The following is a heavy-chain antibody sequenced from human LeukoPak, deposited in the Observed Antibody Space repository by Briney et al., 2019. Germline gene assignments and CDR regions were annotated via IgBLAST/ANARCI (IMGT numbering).Heavy chain of an antibody. V-gene: IGHV3-23*01. CDR1: GFTFSSYA. Sequence: GGSLRLSCAASGFTFSSYAMSWVRQAPGKGLEWVSTISGSGGSTYYADSVKGRFTISRDNSKNTLYLQMNSLRAEDTAVYYCGKDIRSSGWSKYSDYWGQGTLVTVSS. CDR3: GKDIRSSGWSKYSDY. D-gene: IGHD6-19*01. J-gene: IGHJ4*02. CDR2: ISGSGGST.